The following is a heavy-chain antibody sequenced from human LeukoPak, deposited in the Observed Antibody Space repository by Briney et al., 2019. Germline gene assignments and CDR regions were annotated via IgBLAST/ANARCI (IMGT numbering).Heavy chain of an antibody. Sequence: ASVKVSCKASGYTFTNYYMHWVRQAPGQGLEWMGFINPSGGNITYAQKFQGRVTLTRDTSTSTVYMELSSLKSEDTAVYYCARDQGYYDILTGYYRKEFYFDYWGQGTLVTVSS. CDR3: ARDQGYYDILTGYYRKEFYFDY. D-gene: IGHD3-9*01. CDR2: INPSGGNI. CDR1: GYTFTNYY. J-gene: IGHJ4*02. V-gene: IGHV1-46*01.